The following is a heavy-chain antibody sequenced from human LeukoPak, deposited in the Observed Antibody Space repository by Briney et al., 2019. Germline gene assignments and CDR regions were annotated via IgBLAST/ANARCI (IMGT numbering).Heavy chain of an antibody. Sequence: GGSLRLSCAASGFTFSSYGMHWVRQAPGKGLEWVSVIWYDGSNKNYADSVKGRFTISRDNSKNTLYLQMNSLRAEDTAVYYCARGSAAAGPFYYYGMDVWGQGTTVTVSS. V-gene: IGHV3-33*01. J-gene: IGHJ6*02. CDR2: IWYDGSNK. CDR3: ARGSAAAGPFYYYGMDV. CDR1: GFTFSSYG. D-gene: IGHD6-13*01.